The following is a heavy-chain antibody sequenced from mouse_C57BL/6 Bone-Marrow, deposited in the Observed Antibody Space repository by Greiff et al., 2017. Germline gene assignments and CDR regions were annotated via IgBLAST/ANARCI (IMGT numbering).Heavy chain of an antibody. D-gene: IGHD2-5*01. CDR2: IYPGSGST. Sequence: QVKLQQPGAELVKPGASVKMSCKASGYTFTSSWITWVKQRPGQGLEWIGDIYPGSGSTNYNEKFKSKATLTVDPSSSTAYMQLSSLTSEDSAVYYCARGGIDSNYWYFDVWGTGTTVTVSS. CDR1: GYTFTSSW. V-gene: IGHV1-55*01. CDR3: ARGGIDSNYWYFDV. J-gene: IGHJ1*03.